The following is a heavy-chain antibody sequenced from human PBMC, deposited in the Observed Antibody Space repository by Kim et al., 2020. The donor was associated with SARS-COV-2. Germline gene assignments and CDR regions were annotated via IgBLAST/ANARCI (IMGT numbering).Heavy chain of an antibody. Sequence: GGSLRLSCAASGFTFSSYGMHWVRQAPGKGLEWVAVIWYDGSNKYYADSVKGRFTISRDNSKNTLYLQMNSLRAEDTAVYYCAKAATGAAGFDPWGQGTLVTVSS. J-gene: IGHJ5*02. D-gene: IGHD3-10*01. CDR1: GFTFSSYG. CDR2: IWYDGSNK. V-gene: IGHV3-33*06. CDR3: AKAATGAAGFDP.